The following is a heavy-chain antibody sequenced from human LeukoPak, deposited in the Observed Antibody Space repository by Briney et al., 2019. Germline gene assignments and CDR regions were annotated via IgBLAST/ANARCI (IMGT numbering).Heavy chain of an antibody. CDR2: INHSGST. D-gene: IGHD6-13*01. V-gene: IGHV4-34*01. CDR1: GGSFSGYY. CDR3: ARASSSWYVFDP. J-gene: IGHJ5*02. Sequence: SETLSLTCAVYGGSFSGYYWSWIRQPPGKGLEWIGEINHSGSTNYNPSLKSRVTISVDTSKNRFSLKLSSVIAADTAVYYCARASSSWYVFDPWGQGTLVTVSS.